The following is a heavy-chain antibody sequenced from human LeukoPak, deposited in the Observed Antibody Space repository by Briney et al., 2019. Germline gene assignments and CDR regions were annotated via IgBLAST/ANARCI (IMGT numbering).Heavy chain of an antibody. J-gene: IGHJ2*01. CDR3: GTLGGYWYFDL. Sequence: PGGSLILSCAASGFTFSSYGMSWVRQAPGKGLEWVSTISGSGGSTYYADSVKGRFTISRDNSKNTLYLQMNSLRAEDTAVYYCGTLGGYWYFDLWGRGTLVTVSS. CDR2: ISGSGGST. V-gene: IGHV3-23*01. D-gene: IGHD3-10*01. CDR1: GFTFSSYG.